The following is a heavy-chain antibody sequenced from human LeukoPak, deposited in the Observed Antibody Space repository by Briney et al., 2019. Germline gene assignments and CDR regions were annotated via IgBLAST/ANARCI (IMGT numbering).Heavy chain of an antibody. Sequence: PGGSLRLSCAVSGFTVSTNNMTWVRQAPGKGLEWVSAINDVDTPYYADTLSGRFTISRGRANNTLYLQMKRLRAEDTAVYYCARDMVHSSGAFDSWGQGTLVSV. J-gene: IGHJ4*02. CDR3: ARDMVHSSGAFDS. D-gene: IGHD3-22*01. CDR1: GFTVSTNN. V-gene: IGHV3-53*01. CDR2: INDVDTP.